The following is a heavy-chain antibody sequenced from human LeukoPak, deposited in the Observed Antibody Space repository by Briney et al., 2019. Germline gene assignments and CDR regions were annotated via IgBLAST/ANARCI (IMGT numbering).Heavy chain of an antibody. D-gene: IGHD5-18*01. V-gene: IGHV3-23*01. CDR2: IGGYDGST. J-gene: IGHJ3*02. Sequence: PGGSLRLSCAASGFSLTTYGMSWVRQSPGKGLEWVSGIGGYDGSTYYADSLKGRFTISKDTSKNTLYLQMNSLRAEDTAVYYCARARSSYGYGDAFDIWGQGTMVTVSS. CDR1: GFSLTTYG. CDR3: ARARSSYGYGDAFDI.